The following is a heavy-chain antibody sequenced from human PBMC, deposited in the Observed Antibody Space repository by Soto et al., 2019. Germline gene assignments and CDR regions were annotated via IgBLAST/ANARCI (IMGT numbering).Heavy chain of an antibody. CDR1: GFTCSSYG. J-gene: IGHJ4*02. V-gene: IGHV3-33*01. CDR2: IWYDGSNK. Sequence: QVQLVESGGGVVQPGRSLRLSCAASGFTCSSYGMHWVRQAPGKGLEWLAVIWYDGSNKYYADSVKGRFTISRDNSKNTLYLQMNSLRAEDTAVYYCARDRYSSGWYDLDYWGQGTLVTVSS. CDR3: ARDRYSSGWYDLDY. D-gene: IGHD6-19*01.